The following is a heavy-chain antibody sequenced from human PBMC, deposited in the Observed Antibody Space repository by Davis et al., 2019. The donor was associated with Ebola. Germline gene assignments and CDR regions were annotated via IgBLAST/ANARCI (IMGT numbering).Heavy chain of an antibody. CDR1: VCTFLSHA. Sequence: NVSRQASVCTFLSHAISWVRQAPGQGLAWMGRIIPILGIANYAQKFQGRVTITADKSTSTAYMEVRSLRSDDTAVYYCARVPLLGSGWDYYFDYWGQGTLVTVSS. J-gene: IGHJ4*02. V-gene: IGHV1-69*04. CDR2: IIPILGIA. CDR3: ARVPLLGSGWDYYFDY. D-gene: IGHD6-19*01.